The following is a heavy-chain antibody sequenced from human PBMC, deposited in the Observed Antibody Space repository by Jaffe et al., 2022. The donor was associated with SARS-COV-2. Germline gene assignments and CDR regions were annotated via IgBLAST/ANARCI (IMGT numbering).Heavy chain of an antibody. CDR2: IYASGST. CDR3: ARDHDGYGANFDY. J-gene: IGHJ4*02. V-gene: IGHV4-61*02. CDR1: GGSISSGGYY. D-gene: IGHD5-12*01. Sequence: QVQLQESGPGLVKPSQTLSLTCTVSGGSISSGGYYWSWIRQPAGKGLEWIGRIYASGSTNYNPSLKSRVTISVDTSKNQFSLKLSSVTAADTAVYYCARDHDGYGANFDYWGQGSLVTVSS.